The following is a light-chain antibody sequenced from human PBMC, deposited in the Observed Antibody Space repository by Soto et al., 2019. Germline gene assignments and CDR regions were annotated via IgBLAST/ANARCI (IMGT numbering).Light chain of an antibody. V-gene: IGKV3-20*01. J-gene: IGKJ4*01. CDR2: GAS. CDR3: QQYGGTPSLT. Sequence: VLTQSPGTLSLSPGERATLSCRASQTISSNYLAWYQQKPGQAPRLLIYGASSRAAGIPDRFSGSGSGADFILTIRRLEPEDFAVYYCQQYGGTPSLTFGAGTKVEI. CDR1: QTISSNY.